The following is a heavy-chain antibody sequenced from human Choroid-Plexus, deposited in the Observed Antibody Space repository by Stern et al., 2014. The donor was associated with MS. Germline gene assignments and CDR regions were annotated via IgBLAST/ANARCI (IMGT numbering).Heavy chain of an antibody. CDR3: AKDRQYLTYF. CDR2: VSYDGSNK. CDR1: GFTFGSCA. Sequence: DQLVESGGGVVQPGRPLRLSCVASGFTFGSCAMHWVRQAPGKGLEWVAGVSYDGSNKYYADSVKGRFTISRDNSQNTLYMQMSSLRPEDTAVYYCAKDRQYLTYF. D-gene: IGHD2/OR15-2a*01. V-gene: IGHV3-30*18. J-gene: IGHJ2*01.